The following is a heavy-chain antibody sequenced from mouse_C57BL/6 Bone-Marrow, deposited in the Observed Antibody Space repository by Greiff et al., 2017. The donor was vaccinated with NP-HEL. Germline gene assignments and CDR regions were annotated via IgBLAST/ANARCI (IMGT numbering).Heavy chain of an antibody. D-gene: IGHD2-1*01. CDR1: GYTFTSYW. CDR3: ARPLLTTYAMDY. J-gene: IGHJ4*01. CDR2: IDPSDSYT. V-gene: IGHV1-69*01. Sequence: VKLVESGAELVMPGASVKLSCKASGYTFTSYWMHWVKQRPGQGLEWIGEIDPSDSYTNYNQKFKGKSTLTVDKSSSTAYMQLSSLTSEDSAVYYCARPLLTTYAMDYWGQGTSVTVSS.